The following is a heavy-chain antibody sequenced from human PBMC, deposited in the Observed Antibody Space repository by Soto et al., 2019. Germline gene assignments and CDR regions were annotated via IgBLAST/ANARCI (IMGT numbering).Heavy chain of an antibody. V-gene: IGHV3-30-3*01. J-gene: IGHJ5*02. D-gene: IGHD3-22*01. CDR1: GFSFSHYA. CDR3: VSPHSDSSNAFHL. Sequence: QRQLVESGGGVGQPGRSLRLSCAASGFSFSHYAMHWVRQPPGKGLEWVALISYDGDNQYFTDSVRGRFTISRDNSKTTVYLELNSLRLDDTATYYCVSPHSDSSNAFHLWGQGTLVTVSS. CDR2: ISYDGDNQ.